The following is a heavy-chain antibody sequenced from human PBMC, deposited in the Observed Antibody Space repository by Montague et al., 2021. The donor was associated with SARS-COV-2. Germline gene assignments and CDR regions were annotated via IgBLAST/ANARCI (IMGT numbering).Heavy chain of an antibody. CDR2: VYFSGTA. CDR1: AGSINNHY. Sequence: SETLSLTCTVSAGSINNHYWSWIRQTPGKELEWIAYVYFSGTASYNPSLKSRVTISVDTSRNQFSLQLTSVTAADTAVYYCARRPSSGWSFDYWGQGTQVSVS. V-gene: IGHV4-59*08. CDR3: ARRPSSGWSFDY. J-gene: IGHJ4*02. D-gene: IGHD6-19*01.